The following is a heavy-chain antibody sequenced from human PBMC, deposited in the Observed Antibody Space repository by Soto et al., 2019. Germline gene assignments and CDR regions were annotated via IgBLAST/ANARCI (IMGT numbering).Heavy chain of an antibody. CDR3: ARDPYHVLMVNAPNLYGMDV. V-gene: IGHV1-18*01. J-gene: IGHJ6*02. Sequence: ASVKVSCKASGYTFTTYDISWVRQAPGQGLEWMGRISTYSGNTNYPQSLQGRLTMTTDTSTTTAYMELRSLRSDDTAVYYCARDPYHVLMVNAPNLYGMDVWGQGTTVTVSS. CDR1: GYTFTTYD. D-gene: IGHD2-8*01. CDR2: ISTYSGNT.